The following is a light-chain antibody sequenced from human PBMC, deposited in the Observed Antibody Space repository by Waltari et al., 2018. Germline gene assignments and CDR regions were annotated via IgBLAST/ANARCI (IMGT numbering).Light chain of an antibody. CDR3: MQGTRWPYT. V-gene: IGKV2-30*02. CDR1: QSLVPVDGNTY. CDR2: WVF. J-gene: IGKJ2*01. Sequence: VMTQSPVSLSVTLGQAASISCKSSQSLVPVDGNTYLNWFHQRPGQSPRRLIYWVFNRDSGVPDRFSGIGSGTDFTLRISRVEAEDVGVYYCMQGTRWPYTFGQGTQLDIK.